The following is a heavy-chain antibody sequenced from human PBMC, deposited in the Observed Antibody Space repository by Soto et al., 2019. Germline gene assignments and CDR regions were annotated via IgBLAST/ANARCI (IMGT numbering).Heavy chain of an antibody. CDR2: ISGSGGST. CDR1: GFTFSSYA. J-gene: IGHJ6*03. D-gene: IGHD6-13*01. Sequence: GGSLRLSCAASGFTFSSYAMSWVRQAPGKGLEWVSAISGSGGSTYYADSVKGRFTISRDNSKNTLYLQMNSLRAEDTAVYYCAKGVIAAAQDTDYYYYMDVWGKGTTVTVSS. V-gene: IGHV3-23*01. CDR3: AKGVIAAAQDTDYYYYMDV.